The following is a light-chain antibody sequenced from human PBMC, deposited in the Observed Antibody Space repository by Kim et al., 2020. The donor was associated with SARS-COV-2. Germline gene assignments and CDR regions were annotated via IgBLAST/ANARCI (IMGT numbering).Light chain of an antibody. CDR1: SRGVGYYNS. CDR2: DVS. Sequence: GHSLPISCTGTSRGVGYYNSVSWYQQHTDKAPKLIIYDVSERASGVSNRFSGSQSGNTASLTISGLRAEDEGDYYCSSHTTSSTYVFGSGTKVTVL. J-gene: IGLJ1*01. V-gene: IGLV2-14*03. CDR3: SSHTTSSTYV.